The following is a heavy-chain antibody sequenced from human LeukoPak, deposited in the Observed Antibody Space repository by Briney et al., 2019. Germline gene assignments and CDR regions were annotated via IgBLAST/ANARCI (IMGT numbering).Heavy chain of an antibody. Sequence: PSETLSLTCTVSGGSISSGSYYWSWIRHPAGKGLKWIGRIYTSGSTNYNPSLKSRVTISVDTSKNQFSLKLSSVTAADTAVYYCARDGGYCTNGVCSYYFDYWGQGTLVTVSS. CDR1: GGSISSGSYY. J-gene: IGHJ4*02. CDR3: ARDGGYCTNGVCSYYFDY. D-gene: IGHD2-8*01. V-gene: IGHV4-61*02. CDR2: IYTSGST.